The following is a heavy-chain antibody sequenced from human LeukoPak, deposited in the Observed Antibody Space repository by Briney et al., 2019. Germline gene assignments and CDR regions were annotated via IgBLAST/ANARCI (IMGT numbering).Heavy chain of an antibody. CDR2: INPNSGGT. CDR1: GYTFTGYY. D-gene: IGHD6-6*01. V-gene: IGHV1-2*02. CDR3: ASLSSSSGFDY. J-gene: IGHJ4*02. Sequence: GASVKVSCKASGYTFTGYYMHWVRQAPGQGLEWMGWINPNSGGTNYAQEFQGRVTMTRDTSISTAYMELSRLRSDDTAVYYCASLSSSSGFDYWGQGTLVTVSS.